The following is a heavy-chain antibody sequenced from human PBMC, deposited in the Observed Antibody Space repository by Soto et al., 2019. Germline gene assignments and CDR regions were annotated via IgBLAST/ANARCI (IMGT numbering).Heavy chain of an antibody. D-gene: IGHD3-10*01. CDR2: IYYSGST. CDR3: ARHSYYYGSTYGCWLDP. Sequence: QLQLQESGPGLVKPSETLSLTCTVSGGSISSSSYYWGWIRQPPGKGLEWIGSIYYSGSTYYNPSLKSRVTISVDTSKNQFSLKLSSVTAADTAVYYCARHSYYYGSTYGCWLDPWGQGTLVTVSS. CDR1: GGSISSSSYY. J-gene: IGHJ5*02. V-gene: IGHV4-39*01.